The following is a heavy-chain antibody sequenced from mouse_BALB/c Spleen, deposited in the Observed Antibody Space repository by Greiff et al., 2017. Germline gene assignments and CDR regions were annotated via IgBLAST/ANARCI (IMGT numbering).Heavy chain of an antibody. CDR3: ATRVKGY. CDR2: INPSNGRT. D-gene: IGHD2-2*01. V-gene: IGHV1S81*02. J-gene: IGHJ2*01. Sequence: QVQLQQPGAELVKPGASVKLSCKASGYTFTSYWMHWVKQRPGQGLEWIGEINPSNGRTNYNEKFKSKATLTVDKSSSTAYMQLSSLTSEDSAVYYCATRVKGYWGQGTTLTVSS. CDR1: GYTFTSYW.